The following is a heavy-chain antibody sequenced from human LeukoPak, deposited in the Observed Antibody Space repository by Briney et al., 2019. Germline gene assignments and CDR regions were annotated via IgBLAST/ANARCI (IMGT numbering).Heavy chain of an antibody. J-gene: IGHJ4*02. Sequence: PGESLRLSCAASGFTFSSYDMSWVRQAPGKGLEWVSGISGSGDSTYYADSVKGRFTISRDNSKNTLYLQMNSLRAEDTGVYYCAKDRSCTNGVCHGDFDYWGQGTLVTVSS. V-gene: IGHV3-23*01. CDR2: ISGSGDST. D-gene: IGHD2-8*01. CDR3: AKDRSCTNGVCHGDFDY. CDR1: GFTFSSYD.